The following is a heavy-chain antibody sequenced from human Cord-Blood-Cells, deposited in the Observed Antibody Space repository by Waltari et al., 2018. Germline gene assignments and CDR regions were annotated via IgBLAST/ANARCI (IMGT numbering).Heavy chain of an antibody. CDR2: ISSSSSYI. CDR1: GFTFGSYS. CDR3: ARGYYYCMDV. V-gene: IGHV3-21*01. Sequence: EVQLVESGGGLVKPGGSLRLSCADSGFTFGSYSKYWGRQAPGKGLEWVSAISSSSSYIYYADSVKGRFTIARDNAKNSLYLQMNSLRAEDTAVYYCARGYYYCMDVWGQGTTVTVSS. J-gene: IGHJ6*02.